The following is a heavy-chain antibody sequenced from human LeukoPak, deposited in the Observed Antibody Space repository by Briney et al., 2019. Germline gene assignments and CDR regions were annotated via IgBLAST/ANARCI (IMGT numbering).Heavy chain of an antibody. D-gene: IGHD3-10*01. Sequence: SETLSLTCTVSGGSINNYYWSWIRQPAGKGLEWIGRIYTGGSTNYNPSLKSRVTMSVDTSKNQFSLKLSSVAAADTAVYYCARIGSGSYYYYYMDVWGKGTTVTVSS. J-gene: IGHJ6*03. CDR3: ARIGSGSYYYYYMDV. V-gene: IGHV4-4*07. CDR2: IYTGGST. CDR1: GGSINNYY.